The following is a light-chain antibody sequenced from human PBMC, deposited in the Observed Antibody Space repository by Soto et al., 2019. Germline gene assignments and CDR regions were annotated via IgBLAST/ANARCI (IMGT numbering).Light chain of an antibody. V-gene: IGLV1-51*01. Sequence: QSLLTQPPPVSAAPRQKGTISCSGSRSHIGKNYVSWYFHLPGTAPKLVIYDDNKRPSGIPDRFSGSKSDTSATLGITGLQTGDEADYYCGTWDSRLSAVVFGTGTKVTVL. J-gene: IGLJ1*01. CDR3: GTWDSRLSAVV. CDR1: RSHIGKNY. CDR2: DDN.